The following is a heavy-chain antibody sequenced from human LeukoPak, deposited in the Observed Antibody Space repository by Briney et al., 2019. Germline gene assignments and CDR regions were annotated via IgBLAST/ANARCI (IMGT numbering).Heavy chain of an antibody. Sequence: PGRSLRLSCTVSGFTFGDYAMNWVRQAPGKGLEWVSYISSSGGTIYYADSVKGRFTISRDNAKKSLYLQMNSLRAEDTAVYYCARGSDNSGYYYGDFDYWGQGTLVTVSS. CDR3: ARGSDNSGYYYGDFDY. CDR1: GFTFGDYA. V-gene: IGHV3-48*03. J-gene: IGHJ4*02. D-gene: IGHD3-22*01. CDR2: ISSSGGTI.